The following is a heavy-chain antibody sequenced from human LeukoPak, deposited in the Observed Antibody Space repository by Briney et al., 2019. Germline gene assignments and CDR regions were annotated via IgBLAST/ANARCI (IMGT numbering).Heavy chain of an antibody. V-gene: IGHV3-23*01. CDR2: IGGHGT. Sequence: GGSLRLSCAASGVTFSKYAMCCVRQAPGKGPEWIPGIGGHGTFYAHSAEGRFTITRHNTKNPLYLQMTSLRAEDTALYYCAKGQQFETRFDSWGQGTLVTVSS. CDR3: AKGQQFETRFDS. D-gene: IGHD3-10*01. CDR1: GVTFSKYA. J-gene: IGHJ4*02.